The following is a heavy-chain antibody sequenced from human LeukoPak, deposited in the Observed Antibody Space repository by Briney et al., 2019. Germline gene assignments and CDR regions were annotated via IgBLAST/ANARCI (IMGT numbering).Heavy chain of an antibody. CDR2: IYYSGNT. CDR1: GGSMSSGGYF. D-gene: IGHD5-18*01. J-gene: IGHJ4*02. Sequence: PSEALSLTCTVSGGSMSSGGYFWTWIRQHPGKGLEWIGYIYYSGNTYYNPSLKSRVTISVDTSKNHFSLKLSSVTAADTAVYYCARERVRGYSYGSIDYWGQGTLVTVSS. V-gene: IGHV4-31*03. CDR3: ARERVRGYSYGSIDY.